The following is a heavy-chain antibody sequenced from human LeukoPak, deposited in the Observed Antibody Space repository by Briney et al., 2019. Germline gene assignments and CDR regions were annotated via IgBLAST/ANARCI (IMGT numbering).Heavy chain of an antibody. Sequence: GGSLRLSCAASGFTFSSYGMHWVRQAPGKGLEWVAVIWYDGSNKYYADSVKGRFTISRDNSKNTLYLQMNSLRAEDTAVYYCAKALVGANPFDYWGQGTVVTVSS. J-gene: IGHJ4*02. V-gene: IGHV3-33*06. CDR3: AKALVGANPFDY. D-gene: IGHD1-26*01. CDR2: IWYDGSNK. CDR1: GFTFSSYG.